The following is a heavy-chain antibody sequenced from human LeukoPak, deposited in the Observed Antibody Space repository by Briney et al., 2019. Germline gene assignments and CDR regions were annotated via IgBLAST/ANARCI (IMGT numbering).Heavy chain of an antibody. D-gene: IGHD5-12*01. J-gene: IGHJ4*02. CDR1: GFTFSSYV. V-gene: IGHV3-23*01. Sequence: GGSPRLSCAASGFTFSSYVMNWLRQAPGEGLEWVSTISGSDDRTFYADSVKGRFTISRDNSKNTVYLQMDSLRAGDTAVYYCAKVQRSDFDMNFDSWGQGTLVTVSS. CDR2: ISGSDDRT. CDR3: AKVQRSDFDMNFDS.